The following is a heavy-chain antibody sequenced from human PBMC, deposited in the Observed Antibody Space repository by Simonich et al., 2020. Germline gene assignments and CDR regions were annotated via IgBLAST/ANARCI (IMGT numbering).Heavy chain of an antibody. Sequence: QVQPVQAGAEVKNPGASVKVSCKASGYTFTGDYMHWVRQAPGQGLEWMGWINPNSGGTNNSQKFQGRVTMTRETSISTAYMELSRLRSDDTAVYYCARNGLVGILKAFDIWGQGTMVTVSS. V-gene: IGHV1-2*02. D-gene: IGHD2-21*01. CDR3: ARNGLVGILKAFDI. J-gene: IGHJ3*02. CDR1: GYTFTGDY. CDR2: INPNSGGT.